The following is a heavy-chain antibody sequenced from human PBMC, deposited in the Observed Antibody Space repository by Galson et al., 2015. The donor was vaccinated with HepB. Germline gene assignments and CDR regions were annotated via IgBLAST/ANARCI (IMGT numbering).Heavy chain of an antibody. J-gene: IGHJ6*02. Sequence: SVKVSCKVSGYTLTELFMHWVRQAPGKGLEWMGGFDPEDGGTIYAQKFQGRVTMTEDTSTDTAYMELSSLRSEDTAVYYCATGGITGTTYYYYYAMDVWGQGTTVTVSS. D-gene: IGHD1-14*01. CDR2: FDPEDGGT. CDR1: GYTLTELF. V-gene: IGHV1-24*01. CDR3: ATGGITGTTYYYYYAMDV.